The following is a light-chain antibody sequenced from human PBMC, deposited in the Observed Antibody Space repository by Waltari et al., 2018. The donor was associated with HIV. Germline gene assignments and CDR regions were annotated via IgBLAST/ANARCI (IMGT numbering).Light chain of an antibody. CDR3: QQSYTTPRT. CDR2: AAS. Sequence: DIQITQSPHSLSASIGDSVTITCRAGQNIGSYLNWFQQRSGKAPKLLIYAASTLVSGVPSRFSGSGSATDFTLTINSLQPEDFATYYCQQSYTTPRTFGQGTKLETK. V-gene: IGKV1-39*01. CDR1: QNIGSY. J-gene: IGKJ2*01.